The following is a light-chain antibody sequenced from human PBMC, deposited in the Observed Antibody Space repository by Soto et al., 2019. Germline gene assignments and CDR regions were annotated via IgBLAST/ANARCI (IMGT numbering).Light chain of an antibody. CDR3: VLYMGSGTGV. J-gene: IGLJ3*02. Sequence: QTVVTQEPSFSVSPGRTVTLTCGLSSGSVSINYYPNWFQQTPGQAPRTLIYSTSTRSSGVPDRFSGSILGNKAALTITGAQADDESDYYCVLYMGSGTGVFGGGTKLTVL. V-gene: IGLV8-61*01. CDR1: SGSVSINYY. CDR2: STS.